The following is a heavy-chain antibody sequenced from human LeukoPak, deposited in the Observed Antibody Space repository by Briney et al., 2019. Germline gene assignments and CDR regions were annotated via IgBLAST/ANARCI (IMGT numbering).Heavy chain of an antibody. Sequence: ASVKVSCKAPGYTFTGYYMHWVRQAPGQGLEWMGWINPTSGDTNYVQKFQGRVIMTRDTSISTAYMELSRVRSDDTAVYYCARGDGDGPARRAFDIWGQGTMVTVSS. CDR1: GYTFTGYY. CDR3: ARGDGDGPARRAFDI. CDR2: INPTSGDT. J-gene: IGHJ3*02. V-gene: IGHV1-2*02. D-gene: IGHD7-27*01.